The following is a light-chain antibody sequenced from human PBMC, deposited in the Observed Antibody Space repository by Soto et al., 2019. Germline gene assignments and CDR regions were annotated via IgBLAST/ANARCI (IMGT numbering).Light chain of an antibody. V-gene: IGKV3-20*01. CDR3: QQYGSSPYT. Sequence: EIVLTQSPGTPSLSPGERATLSCRASQSVSSSYLAWYQKKPGQAPRLLIYGASSRATSIPDRFSGSGSGTDFTLTISRLEPEDFAVYYCQQYGSSPYTFGQGTKLEIK. CDR2: GAS. J-gene: IGKJ2*01. CDR1: QSVSSSY.